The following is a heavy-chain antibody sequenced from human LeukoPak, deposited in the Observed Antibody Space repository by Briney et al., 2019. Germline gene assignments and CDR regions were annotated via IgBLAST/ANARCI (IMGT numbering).Heavy chain of an antibody. CDR1: AGSFISSSHH. Sequence: PSETLSLTCTVSAGSFISSSHHWGWIRQSPGKGLEWIVSIYYSGSTYYNPSPKSRVTISVDTSKNQFSLKLSSVTAADTAVYYCARAWIDIVVPAAIDYYGMDVWGQGTTVTVSS. CDR3: ARAWIDIVVPAAIDYYGMDV. D-gene: IGHD2-2*02. V-gene: IGHV4-39*01. J-gene: IGHJ6*02. CDR2: IYYSGST.